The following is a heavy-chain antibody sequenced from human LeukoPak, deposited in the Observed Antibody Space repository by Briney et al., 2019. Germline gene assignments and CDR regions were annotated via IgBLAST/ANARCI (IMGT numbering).Heavy chain of an antibody. CDR2: IKQDGSEK. J-gene: IGHJ3*02. D-gene: IGHD3-9*01. Sequence: GGSLRLSCAASGFTFSSYWMSWVRQAPGKGLEWVANIKQDGSEKYYVDSVKGRFTISRDNAKNSLYLQMNSLRAEDTAVYYCARAAHTTYYDILTGEGAFDIWGQGTMVTVSS. CDR3: ARAAHTTYYDILTGEGAFDI. CDR1: GFTFSSYW. V-gene: IGHV3-7*01.